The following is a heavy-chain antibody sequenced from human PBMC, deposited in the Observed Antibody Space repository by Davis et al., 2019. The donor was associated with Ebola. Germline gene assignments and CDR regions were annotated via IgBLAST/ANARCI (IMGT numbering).Heavy chain of an antibody. J-gene: IGHJ5*01. CDR2: IYPGDSDT. Sequence: GESLKISCRGSGYSFSTFWIGWVRQMPGKGLEWMGIIYPGDSDTRYSPSFQGQVTISADKSISTAYLQWSSLKASDTAMYYCARRLGTPGRGGLGWFDSWGQGTLVTVSS. D-gene: IGHD2-15*01. CDR1: GYSFSTFW. CDR3: ARRLGTPGRGGLGWFDS. V-gene: IGHV5-51*01.